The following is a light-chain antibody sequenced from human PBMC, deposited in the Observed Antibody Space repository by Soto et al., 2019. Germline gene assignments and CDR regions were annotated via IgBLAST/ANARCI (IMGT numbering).Light chain of an antibody. V-gene: IGLV2-14*03. Sequence: QSVLTQPASVSGSPGQSITISCTGTSSDVGGYNHVSWYHHHPGKAPKLLIYDDSHRPSGVSNRFSGSKSGNTASLTFSGLQAEDEADYYCSSYTSNSHYVFGTGTKVTVL. CDR2: DDS. CDR3: SSYTSNSHYV. J-gene: IGLJ1*01. CDR1: SSDVGGYNH.